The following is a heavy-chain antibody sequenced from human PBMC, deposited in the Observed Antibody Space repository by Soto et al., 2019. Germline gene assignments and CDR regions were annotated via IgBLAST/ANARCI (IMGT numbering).Heavy chain of an antibody. CDR3: AREKTRDDFCSGYSQYYYGMDV. Sequence: VGSLRLSCAASGFTFSSYAMHWVRQAPGKGLEWVAVISYDGSNKYYADSVKGRFTISRDNSKSTLYLQMNSLRAEDTAVYYCAREKTRDDFCSGYSQYYYGMDVWGQGTTVTSP. V-gene: IGHV3-30-3*01. J-gene: IGHJ6*02. D-gene: IGHD3-3*01. CDR2: ISYDGSNK. CDR1: GFTFSSYA.